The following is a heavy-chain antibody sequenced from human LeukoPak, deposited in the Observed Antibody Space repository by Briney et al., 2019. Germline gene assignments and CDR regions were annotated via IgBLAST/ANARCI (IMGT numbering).Heavy chain of an antibody. D-gene: IGHD3-10*01. J-gene: IGHJ4*02. CDR2: ISGSGGST. V-gene: IGHV3-23*01. Sequence: GGSLRLSCAASGFTSSSYAMSWVRQAPGKGLEWVSAISGSGGSTFYADSVKGRFTISRDNSKNTLYLQMNSLRAEDTAVYYCAKMGSGTIDYWGQGTLVTVSS. CDR1: GFTSSSYA. CDR3: AKMGSGTIDY.